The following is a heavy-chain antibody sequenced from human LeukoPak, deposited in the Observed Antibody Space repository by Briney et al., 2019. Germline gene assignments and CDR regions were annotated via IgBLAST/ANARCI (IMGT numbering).Heavy chain of an antibody. CDR1: GFTFSSYA. D-gene: IGHD3-3*01. CDR3: AKDANHYDFWSGYNGDY. Sequence: GGSLRLSCAASGFTFSSYAMSWVRQAPGKGLEWVSAISGSGGSTYYADSVKGRFTISRDNSKNTLYLQMNSLRAEDTAVYYCAKDANHYDFWSGYNGDYWGQGTLVTVPS. V-gene: IGHV3-23*01. J-gene: IGHJ4*02. CDR2: ISGSGGST.